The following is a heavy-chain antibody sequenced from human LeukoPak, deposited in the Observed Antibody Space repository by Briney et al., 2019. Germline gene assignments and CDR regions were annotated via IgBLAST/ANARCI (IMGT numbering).Heavy chain of an antibody. CDR1: GFTFSRYG. Sequence: GGSLRLSCAASGFTFSRYGMNWVRQAPGKGLEWVALISYDGSNKYYADSVKGRFTISRDDSKNTLYLQMNSLRAEDTAVYYCASYYGSGSYYGGALDYWGQGTLVTISS. CDR2: ISYDGSNK. V-gene: IGHV3-30*03. D-gene: IGHD3-10*01. CDR3: ASYYGSGSYYGGALDY. J-gene: IGHJ4*02.